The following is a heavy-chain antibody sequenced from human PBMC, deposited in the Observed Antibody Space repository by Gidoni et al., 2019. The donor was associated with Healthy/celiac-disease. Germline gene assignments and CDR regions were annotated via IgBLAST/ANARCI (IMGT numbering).Heavy chain of an antibody. V-gene: IGHV3-7*01. CDR2: IKQDGSEK. D-gene: IGHD6-6*01. Sequence: EVQLVESGGGLVQPGGSLRLSCAASGFTFRSYWMSWVRPAPGKGLEWVANIKQDGSEKYYVDSVKGRFTISRDNAKNSLYLQMNSLRAEDTAVYYCARVGGIAARQYYYYGMDVWGQGTTVTVSS. CDR3: ARVGGIAARQYYYYGMDV. CDR1: GFTFRSYW. J-gene: IGHJ6*02.